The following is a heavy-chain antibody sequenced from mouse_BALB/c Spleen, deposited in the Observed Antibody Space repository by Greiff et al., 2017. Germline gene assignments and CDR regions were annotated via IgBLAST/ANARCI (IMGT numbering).Heavy chain of an antibody. J-gene: IGHJ3*01. D-gene: IGHD2-1*01. V-gene: IGHV5-12-1*01. CDR1: GFAFSSYD. Sequence: EVLGVESGGGLVKPGGSLKLSCAASGFAFSSYDMSWVRQTPEKRLEWVAYISSGGGSTYYPDTVKGRFTISRDNAKNTLYLQMSSLKSEDTAMYYCARREGSTNPFAYWGQGTLVTVSA. CDR3: ARREGSTNPFAY. CDR2: ISSGGGST.